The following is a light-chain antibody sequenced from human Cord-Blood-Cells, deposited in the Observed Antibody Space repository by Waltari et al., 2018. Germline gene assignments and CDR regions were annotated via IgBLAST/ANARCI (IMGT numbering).Light chain of an antibody. CDR1: SSDVGSYNR. V-gene: IGLV2-18*02. CDR2: EVS. J-gene: IGLJ1*01. CDR3: SSYTSSSIYV. Sequence: QSALTQPPSVSGSPGQSVTISCTGTSSDVGSYNRVSWYQQPPGPAPKLMIYEVSNRPSGVPDRFSGSKSGNTASLTISGLQAEDEADYYCSSYTSSSIYVFGTGTKVTVL.